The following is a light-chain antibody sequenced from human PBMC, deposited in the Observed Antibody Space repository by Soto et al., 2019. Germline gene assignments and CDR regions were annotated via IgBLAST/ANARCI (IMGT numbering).Light chain of an antibody. CDR1: QSVSSSY. CDR3: QQYGSSPT. CDR2: GAS. J-gene: IGKJ4*01. Sequence: EIVLTQSPGTLSLSPGERATLSCRASQSVSSSYFAWYQQKPGQAPRLLIYGASSRATGIPDRFSGSGSGTDFPLTISRLEPDVFAVYYCQQYGSSPTFGGGTRWRSN. V-gene: IGKV3-20*01.